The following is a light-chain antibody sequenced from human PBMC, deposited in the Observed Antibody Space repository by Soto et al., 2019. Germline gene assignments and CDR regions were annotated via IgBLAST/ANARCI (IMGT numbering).Light chain of an antibody. CDR1: QNINTR. Sequence: DIQMTQSPSTLSASVGDRVTITCRASQNINTRLAWYQQEPGKAPKLLIYQASSLESGVPSRFSGSGSGTEFTLTISSLQPDDFATYYCQHYNSYPPWTFGRGTKVEIK. CDR2: QAS. J-gene: IGKJ1*01. V-gene: IGKV1-5*03. CDR3: QHYNSYPPWT.